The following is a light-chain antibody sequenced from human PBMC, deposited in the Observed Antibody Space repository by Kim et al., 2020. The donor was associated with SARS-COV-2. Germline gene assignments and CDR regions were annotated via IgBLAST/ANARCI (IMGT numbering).Light chain of an antibody. V-gene: IGKV3-15*01. Sequence: SGSPGESVTLSCRASQTVRSNLAWYQQKPGQAPRLLIYGASVRATSVPARFTGSGSGTEFTLTFSSLQSEDFAVYFCQQYNDWPYTFGLGTKLEI. CDR3: QQYNDWPYT. CDR1: QTVRSN. J-gene: IGKJ2*01. CDR2: GAS.